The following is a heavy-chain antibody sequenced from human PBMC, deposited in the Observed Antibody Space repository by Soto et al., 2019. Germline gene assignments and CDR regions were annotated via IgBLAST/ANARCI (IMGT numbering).Heavy chain of an antibody. V-gene: IGHV1-18*01. Sequence: ASVKVSCKASGYTFTSYGISWVRQAPGQGLEWMGWISAYNGNTNYAQKLQGRVTMTTDTSTSTAYMELRSLRSDDTAVYYCAISLRGCSGGSCYFDYWGQGTLVSVSS. J-gene: IGHJ4*02. CDR2: ISAYNGNT. CDR1: GYTFTSYG. D-gene: IGHD2-15*01. CDR3: AISLRGCSGGSCYFDY.